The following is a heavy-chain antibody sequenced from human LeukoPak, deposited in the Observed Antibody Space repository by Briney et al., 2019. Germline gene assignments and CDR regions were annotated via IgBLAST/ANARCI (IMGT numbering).Heavy chain of an antibody. D-gene: IGHD3-22*01. CDR2: IRYDGSNK. Sequence: GGSLRLSCAASGFTFSSYGMHWVRQAPGKGLEWVAFIRYDGSNKYYADSVKGRFTISRDNSKNTLYLQMNSLRAEDTAVYYCAKSAAGDSSGYYFHYWGQGTLVIVSS. J-gene: IGHJ4*02. CDR3: AKSAAGDSSGYYFHY. CDR1: GFTFSSYG. V-gene: IGHV3-30*02.